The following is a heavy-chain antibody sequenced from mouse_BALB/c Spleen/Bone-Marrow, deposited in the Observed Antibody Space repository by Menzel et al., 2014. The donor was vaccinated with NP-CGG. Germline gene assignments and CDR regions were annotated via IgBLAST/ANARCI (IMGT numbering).Heavy chain of an antibody. V-gene: IGHV7-3*02. D-gene: IGHD2-10*02. Sequence: EVMLVESGGGLVQPGGSLRLSCAHSGFTFTDYYMSWVRQPPGKALEWLGFIRNKANGYTTEYSASVKGRFTISRDNSQSILYLQMNTLRAEDSATYYCARDKYGSFDYGGQGTTLTVSS. CDR2: IRNKANGYTT. CDR3: ARDKYGSFDY. CDR1: GFTFTDYY. J-gene: IGHJ2*01.